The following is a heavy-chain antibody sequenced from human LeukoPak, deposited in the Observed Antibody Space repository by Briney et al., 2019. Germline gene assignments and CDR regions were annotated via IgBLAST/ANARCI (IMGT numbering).Heavy chain of an antibody. V-gene: IGHV3-48*01. J-gene: IGHJ4*02. D-gene: IGHD1-14*01. Sequence: GGSLRLSCVASGFTFTAYAMNWVRQAPGKGLEWVSYISSTSSTTYYADSVKGRFTISRDSARNSLSLQMNSLRAEDTAVYYCARDRDRVFDYWGQGTLVTVSS. CDR2: ISSTSSTT. CDR3: ARDRDRVFDY. CDR1: GFTFTAYA.